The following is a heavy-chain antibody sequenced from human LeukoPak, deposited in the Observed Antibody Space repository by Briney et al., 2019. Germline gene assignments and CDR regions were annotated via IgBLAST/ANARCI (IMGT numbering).Heavy chain of an antibody. CDR1: GFTFGNYA. Sequence: GGSLRLSCAVSGFTFGNYAMCWVRQAPGKGLEWVSGISGSGGSTYYADSVKGRFTLSTDNSKNTLYLQMNSLRAEDTAVYYCAIRAVITPYFDYWGQGTLVTVSS. CDR2: ISGSGGST. J-gene: IGHJ4*02. V-gene: IGHV3-23*01. CDR3: AIRAVITPYFDY. D-gene: IGHD1-26*01.